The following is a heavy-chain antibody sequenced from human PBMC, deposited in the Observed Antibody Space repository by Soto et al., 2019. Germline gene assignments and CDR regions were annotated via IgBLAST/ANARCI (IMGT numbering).Heavy chain of an antibody. V-gene: IGHV4-4*02. D-gene: IGHD6-13*01. J-gene: IGHJ4*02. CDR3: ARGEEVFGSSWDPLRH. CDR1: GGSISTSNG. Sequence: QVQMQESGPGLVKHSGTLYLACAVSGGSISTSNGWSWVRQLPGKGLEWIGEIYHSGSTSYNPSLNSRVTISIDKSKNQFSLKLTSLTAADTAVYYCARGEEVFGSSWDPLRHWGQGTLVTVSS. CDR2: IYHSGST.